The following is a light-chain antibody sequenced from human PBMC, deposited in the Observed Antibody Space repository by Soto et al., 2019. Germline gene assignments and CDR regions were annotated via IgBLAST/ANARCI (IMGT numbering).Light chain of an antibody. V-gene: IGKV3-11*01. J-gene: IGKJ5*01. CDR1: QSVGSY. CDR2: NTS. Sequence: EIVLTQSPGTLSLSPGERATLSCRASQSVGSYLAWYQQKPGQAPRLLIFNTSNRATGIPARFSGSGSGTDFTLTISGLEPEDFAVYYCQQRTNRPPITFGQGTRLEI. CDR3: QQRTNRPPIT.